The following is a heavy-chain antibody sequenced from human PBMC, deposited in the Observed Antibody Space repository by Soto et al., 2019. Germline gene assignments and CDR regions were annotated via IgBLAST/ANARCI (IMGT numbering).Heavy chain of an antibody. CDR3: AIEGVTRNYYYCGMGV. Sequence: QVQLQESGPGLVKPSETLSLTCTVSGGSISSYYWSWIRQPPGKGLEWIGYIYYSGSTNYNPSLKSGCTISVDSSKNEFALKLGSVTAADPAVYYCAIEGVTRNYYYCGMGVWGQGTTVTVSS. J-gene: IGHJ6*02. V-gene: IGHV4-59*01. D-gene: IGHD2-21*02. CDR1: GGSISSYY. CDR2: IYYSGST.